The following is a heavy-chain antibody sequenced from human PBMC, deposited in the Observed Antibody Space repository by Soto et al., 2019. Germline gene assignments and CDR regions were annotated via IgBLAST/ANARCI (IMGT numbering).Heavy chain of an antibody. J-gene: IGHJ4*02. CDR2: ISGGGGST. Sequence: EVQLLESGGGLVQPGGSLRLSCAASGFIFSSYALNWVRQAPGKGLEWVSSISGGGGSTSYADSVKGRFTISRDNSKNTLYLQLNSLRAEDTALYYCASAFYGSGSYWGFDYWGQGTLVTVSS. CDR3: ASAFYGSGSYWGFDY. V-gene: IGHV3-23*01. D-gene: IGHD3-10*01. CDR1: GFIFSSYA.